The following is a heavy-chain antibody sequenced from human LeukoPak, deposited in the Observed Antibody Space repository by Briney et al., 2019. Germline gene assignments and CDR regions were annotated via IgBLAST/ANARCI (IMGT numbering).Heavy chain of an antibody. J-gene: IGHJ4*02. CDR1: GYAFSHHY. CDR3: ARAKTENGDLDY. D-gene: IGHD7-27*01. Sequence: ASVTVPHMASGYAFSHHYVHWVRQAPGQGLEWMGIITPGGEGTKYAQKFQGRVSMTTDTSTRTVYLSLSSLRSEDTAVYHCARAKTENGDLDYWGPGTLVTVSS. CDR2: ITPGGEGT. V-gene: IGHV1-46*01.